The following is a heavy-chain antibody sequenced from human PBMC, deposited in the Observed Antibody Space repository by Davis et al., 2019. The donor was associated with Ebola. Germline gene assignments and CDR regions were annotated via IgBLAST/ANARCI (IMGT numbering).Heavy chain of an antibody. Sequence: GESLKISCEASGFSVSDNYMNWVRQAPGKGLEWVSVIYNVYTMYYADSVKGRFTISRDSSMNTVYLQMSSLRAEDTAVYYCVLGSGWIFDYWGQGTLVTVSS. CDR3: VLGSGWIFDY. D-gene: IGHD6-19*01. CDR1: GFSVSDNY. V-gene: IGHV3-53*01. CDR2: IYNVYTM. J-gene: IGHJ4*02.